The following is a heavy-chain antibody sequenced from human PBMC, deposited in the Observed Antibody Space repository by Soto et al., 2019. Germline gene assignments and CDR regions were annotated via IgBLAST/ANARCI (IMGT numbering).Heavy chain of an antibody. J-gene: IGHJ6*03. CDR3: ARPVNYYYYYMDV. Sequence: QLQLQESGPGLVKPSETLSLTCTVSGGSISSSTSYWGWIRQPPGKGLEWIGSINYSGSTYYSPSLKSRVTISADTSKNQFSLKLSSVPAADTAVYYCARPVNYYYYYMDVLGKGTMVTVSS. CDR1: GGSISSSTSY. V-gene: IGHV4-39*01. CDR2: INYSGST.